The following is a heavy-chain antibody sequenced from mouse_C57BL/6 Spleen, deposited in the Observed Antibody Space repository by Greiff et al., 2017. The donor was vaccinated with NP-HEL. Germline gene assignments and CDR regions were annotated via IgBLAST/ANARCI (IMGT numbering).Heavy chain of an antibody. V-gene: IGHV1-82*01. CDR3: ASQTAQATPFAY. CDR1: GYAFSSSW. CDR2: IYPGDGDT. D-gene: IGHD3-2*02. J-gene: IGHJ3*01. Sequence: VKLMESGPELVKPGASVKISCKASGYAFSSSWMNWVKQRPGKGLEWIGRIYPGDGDTNYNGKFKGKATLTADKSSSTAYMQLSSLTSEDSAVYFCASQTAQATPFAYWGQGTLVTVSA.